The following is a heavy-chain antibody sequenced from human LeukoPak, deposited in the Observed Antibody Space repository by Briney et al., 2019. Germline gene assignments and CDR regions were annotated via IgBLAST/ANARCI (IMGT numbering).Heavy chain of an antibody. Sequence: SETLSLTCTVSGGSISSSSYYWGWIRQPPGKGLEWIGSIYYSGSTYYNPSLKSRVTISVDTSKNQFSLKLSSVTAADTAVYYCARVERALVATPQGSDYWGQGTLVTVSS. D-gene: IGHD5-12*01. CDR3: ARVERALVATPQGSDY. V-gene: IGHV4-39*07. CDR2: IYYSGST. J-gene: IGHJ4*02. CDR1: GGSISSSSYY.